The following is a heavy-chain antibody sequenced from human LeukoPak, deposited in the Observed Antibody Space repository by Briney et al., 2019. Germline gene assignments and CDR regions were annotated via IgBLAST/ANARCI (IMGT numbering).Heavy chain of an antibody. CDR3: AKDQVYYDSSGYHVY. J-gene: IGHJ4*02. CDR2: ISGSGGST. Sequence: AESLRLSCAASGFTISSHAMSWVRQAPGKGLEWVSAISGSGGSTYYADSVKGRFTIYRDNSKNTLYLQMNSLRAEDTAVYYCAKDQVYYDSSGYHVYWGRGGMVSVPS. D-gene: IGHD3-22*01. V-gene: IGHV3-23*01. CDR1: GFTISSHA.